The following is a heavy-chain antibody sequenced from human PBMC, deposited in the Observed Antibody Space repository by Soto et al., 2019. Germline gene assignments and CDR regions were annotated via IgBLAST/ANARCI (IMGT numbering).Heavy chain of an antibody. V-gene: IGHV4-31*03. Sequence: SETLSLTCTVSGGSISSGGYYWSWIRQHPGKGLEWIGYIYYSGSTYYNPSLKSRVTISVDTSKNQFSLKLSSVTAADTAVYYCASAVAVYYYGMDVWGQGTTVTVSS. CDR2: IYYSGST. CDR1: GGSISSGGYY. CDR3: ASAVAVYYYGMDV. J-gene: IGHJ6*02.